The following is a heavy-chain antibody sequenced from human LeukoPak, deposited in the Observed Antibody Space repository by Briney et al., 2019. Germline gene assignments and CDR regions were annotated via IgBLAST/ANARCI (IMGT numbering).Heavy chain of an antibody. CDR2: ISHDGSDK. CDR3: ARERHYDSSGYYYAYFDY. J-gene: IGHJ4*02. D-gene: IGHD3-22*01. Sequence: GGSLRLSCAVSGFTFSAYAMSWVRQAPGKGLEWVSIISHDGSDKYFADSVKGRFSISRDNSKNTLYLQMNSLRAEDTAVYYCARERHYDSSGYYYAYFDYWGQGTLVTVSS. CDR1: GFTFSAYA. V-gene: IGHV3-30-3*01.